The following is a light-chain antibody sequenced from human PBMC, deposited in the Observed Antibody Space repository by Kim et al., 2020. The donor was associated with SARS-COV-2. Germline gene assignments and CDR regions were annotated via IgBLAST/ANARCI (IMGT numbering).Light chain of an antibody. CDR2: GNS. CDR1: SSNIGAGYD. V-gene: IGLV1-40*01. Sequence: QSVLTQPPSVSGAPGQRVTIPCTGSSSNIGAGYDVHWYQQLPGTAPKLLIFGNSNRPSGVPDRFSGSKSGTSASLAITRLQAEDEADYYCQSYDSSLSGWVFGGGTQVTVL. CDR3: QSYDSSLSGWV. J-gene: IGLJ3*02.